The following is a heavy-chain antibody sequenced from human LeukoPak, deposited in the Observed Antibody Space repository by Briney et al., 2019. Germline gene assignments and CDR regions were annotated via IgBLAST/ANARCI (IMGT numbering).Heavy chain of an antibody. J-gene: IGHJ4*02. CDR1: GGSFSGYY. D-gene: IGHD2-21*02. CDR2: INHSGST. CDR3: ARGPSSVVVMTAILDY. V-gene: IGHV4-34*01. Sequence: SETLSLTCAVYGGSFSGYYWSWIRQPPGKGLEWIGEINHSGSTNYNPSLKSRVTISVDTSKNQFSLKLSSVTAADTAVYYCARGPSSVVVMTAILDYWGQGTLVTVSS.